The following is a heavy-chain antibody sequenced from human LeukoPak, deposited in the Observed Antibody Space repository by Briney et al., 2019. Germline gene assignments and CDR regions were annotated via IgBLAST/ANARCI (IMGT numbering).Heavy chain of an antibody. CDR2: INHSGST. Sequence: PSETLSLTCAVYGGSFSGYYWSWIRQPPGKGLEWIGEINHSGSTNYNPSLKSRVTISVDTSKNQFSLKLSSVTAADTAVYYCARGLTNYDILTGYYPNYYYGMDVWGKGTTVTVSS. V-gene: IGHV4-34*01. J-gene: IGHJ6*04. D-gene: IGHD3-9*01. CDR1: GGSFSGYY. CDR3: ARGLTNYDILTGYYPNYYYGMDV.